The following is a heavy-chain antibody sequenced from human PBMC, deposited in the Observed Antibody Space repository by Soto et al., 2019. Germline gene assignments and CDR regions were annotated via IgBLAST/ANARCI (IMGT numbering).Heavy chain of an antibody. J-gene: IGHJ4*02. D-gene: IGHD5-12*01. V-gene: IGHV3-30*18. CDR1: GFTVSSYG. CDR3: AKEGEGAPTINPSGPDY. CDR2: ISYDGSNK. Sequence: GGSLRLTCAASGFTVSSYGMHWVRQAPGKGLEWVAVISYDGSNKYYADSVKGRFTISRDNSKNTLYLQMNSLRAEDTAVYYCAKEGEGAPTINPSGPDYWGKGTLVTSPQ.